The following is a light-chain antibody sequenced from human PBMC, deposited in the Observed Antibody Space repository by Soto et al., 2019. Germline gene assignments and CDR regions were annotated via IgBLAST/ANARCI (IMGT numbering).Light chain of an antibody. Sequence: DIQMTQSPSTLSASVGDRVTITCRASQSISSWLAWYQQKPGKAPKLLIYDASSLESEVPSRFSGSESGTEFTLTISSLPPDDSATYYCQQYTSYPWTFGQGTKVEIK. J-gene: IGKJ1*01. CDR3: QQYTSYPWT. CDR2: DAS. CDR1: QSISSW. V-gene: IGKV1-5*01.